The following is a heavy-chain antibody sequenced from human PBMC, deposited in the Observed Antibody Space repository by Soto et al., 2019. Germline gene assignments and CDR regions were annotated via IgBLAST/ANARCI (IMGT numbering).Heavy chain of an antibody. V-gene: IGHV3-23*01. CDR1: GFTFSSYP. J-gene: IGHJ4*02. CDR3: AKDPSGILVPAAVPDY. Sequence: GGSLRLSCAASGFTFSSYPMTWVRQAPGKGLEWVSAISGSGGSTYYADSVKGRFTISRDNSKNTLYLQMNSLRAEDTAVYYCAKDPSGILVPAAVPDYWGQGTLVTVSS. CDR2: ISGSGGST. D-gene: IGHD2-2*01.